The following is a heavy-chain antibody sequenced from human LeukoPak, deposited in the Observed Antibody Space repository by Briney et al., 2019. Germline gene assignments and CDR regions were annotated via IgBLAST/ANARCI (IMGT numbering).Heavy chain of an antibody. Sequence: GGSLRLSCAASGFAFSSSNLNWFRQAPGKGLEWVSSITSDAYIYYAGSLKGRFSISRDNAKNSVFLQMISLRAEDTAVYYCARADYGDYGVDYWGQGTLVTVSS. J-gene: IGHJ4*02. CDR2: ITSDAYI. D-gene: IGHD4-17*01. CDR3: ARADYGDYGVDY. V-gene: IGHV3-21*01. CDR1: GFAFSSSN.